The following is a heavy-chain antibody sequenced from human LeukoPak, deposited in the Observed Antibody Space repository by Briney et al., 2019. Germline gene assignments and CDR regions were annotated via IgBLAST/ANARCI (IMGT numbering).Heavy chain of an antibody. CDR2: ISSSSSTI. V-gene: IGHV3-48*01. CDR3: ARDGGAYFDY. J-gene: IGHJ4*02. Sequence: GGSLRLSCAASGFTFSSYSMNWVRQAPGKGLEWVSYISSSSSTIYYADSMKGRFTISRDNSKNTLYVQMNSLRAEDTAVYYCARDGGAYFDYWGQGTLVTVSS. CDR1: GFTFSSYS. D-gene: IGHD1-26*01.